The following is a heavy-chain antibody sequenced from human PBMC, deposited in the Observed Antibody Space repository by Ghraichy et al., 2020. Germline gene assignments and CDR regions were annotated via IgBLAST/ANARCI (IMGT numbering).Heavy chain of an antibody. V-gene: IGHV2-5*02. CDR1: GFSLSTSGVG. D-gene: IGHD2-15*01. J-gene: IGHJ5*02. CDR3: AHIAIVVVVAAYAEINWFDP. Sequence: SGPTLVKPTQTLTLTCTFSGFSLSTSGVGVGWIRQPPGKALEWLALIYWDDDKRYSPSLKSRLTITKDTSKNQVVLTMTNMDPVDTATYYCAHIAIVVVVAAYAEINWFDPWGQGTLVTVSS. CDR2: IYWDDDK.